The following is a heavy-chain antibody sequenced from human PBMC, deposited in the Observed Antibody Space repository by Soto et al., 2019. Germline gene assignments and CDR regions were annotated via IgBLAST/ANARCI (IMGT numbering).Heavy chain of an antibody. CDR3: ARENSYYSSGWCSDAFDI. Sequence: ASVKVSCKASGYTFTSYYMHWVRQAPGQGLEWMGIINPSGGSTSYAQKFQGRVTMTRDTSTSTVYMELSSLRSEDTAVYYCARENSYYSSGWCSDAFDIWGQGTMVTVSS. V-gene: IGHV1-46*03. CDR1: GYTFTSYY. J-gene: IGHJ3*02. CDR2: INPSGGST. D-gene: IGHD6-19*01.